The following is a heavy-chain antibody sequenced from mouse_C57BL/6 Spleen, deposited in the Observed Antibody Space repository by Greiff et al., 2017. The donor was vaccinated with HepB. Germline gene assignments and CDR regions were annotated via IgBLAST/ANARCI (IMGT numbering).Heavy chain of an antibody. Sequence: VQLQQSGAELVRPGASVTLSCKASGYTFTDYEMHWVKQTPVHGLEWIGAIDPETGGTAYNQKFKGKAILTADKSSSTAYMELRSLTSEDSAVYYCTRGERAWFAYWGQGTLVTVSA. J-gene: IGHJ3*01. V-gene: IGHV1-15*01. CDR1: GYTFTDYE. CDR3: TRGERAWFAY. CDR2: IDPETGGT.